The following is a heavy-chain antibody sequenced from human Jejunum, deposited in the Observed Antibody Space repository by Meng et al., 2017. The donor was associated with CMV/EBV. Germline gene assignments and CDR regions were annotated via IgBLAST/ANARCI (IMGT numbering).Heavy chain of an antibody. D-gene: IGHD6-19*01. V-gene: IGHV3-30*04. CDR1: FSRYA. CDR2: ISYDGSDK. Sequence: FSRYAMHWFRQAPGKGLEWAAFISYDGSDKYYADSVKGRFTISRDDSRNTLYLQMNSLRAEDTAVYYCARALLPTRQLAGTLYPDSWGQGTLVTVSS. J-gene: IGHJ4*02. CDR3: ARALLPTRQLAGTLYPDS.